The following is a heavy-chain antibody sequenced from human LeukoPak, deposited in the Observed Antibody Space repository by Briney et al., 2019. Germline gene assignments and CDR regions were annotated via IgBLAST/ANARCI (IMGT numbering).Heavy chain of an antibody. CDR3: ANYGATFYYYYGMDV. D-gene: IGHD1-26*01. V-gene: IGHV3-23*01. Sequence: GGSLRLSCAASGFTFSSYAMSWVRQAPGKGLEWVSAISGSGGSTYYADSVKGRFTISRDNSKNTLYLQMNSLRAEDTAVYYCANYGATFYYYYGMDVWGQGTMVTVSS. CDR1: GFTFSSYA. J-gene: IGHJ6*02. CDR2: ISGSGGST.